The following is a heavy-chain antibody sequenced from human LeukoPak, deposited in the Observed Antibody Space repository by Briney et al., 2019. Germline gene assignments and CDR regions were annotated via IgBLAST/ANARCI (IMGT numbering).Heavy chain of an antibody. V-gene: IGHV4-59*01. CDR2: IYYSGST. CDR1: GGSISSYY. CDR3: ASGDYYGSGSYYNSDY. D-gene: IGHD3-10*01. J-gene: IGHJ4*02. Sequence: SETLSLTCTVSGGSISSYYWSWIRQPPGKGLEWIGYIYYSGSTNYNPSLKSRVTISVDTSKNQFSLKLSSVTAADTAVYYCASGDYYGSGSYYNSDYWGQGTLVTVSS.